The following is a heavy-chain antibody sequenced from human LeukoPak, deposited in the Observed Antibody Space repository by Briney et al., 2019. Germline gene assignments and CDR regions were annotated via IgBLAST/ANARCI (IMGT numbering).Heavy chain of an antibody. V-gene: IGHV4-59*01. CDR1: GGSISTYY. CDR3: ARGEWFDP. Sequence: PSETLSLTCTVSGGSISTYYWSWIRQPPGKGLEWIGYIYYSGSTNYNPSLTSRVTMSVDTSKNQFSLKLSSVSAADTAVYYCARGEWFDPWGQGTLVTVSS. J-gene: IGHJ5*02. CDR2: IYYSGST.